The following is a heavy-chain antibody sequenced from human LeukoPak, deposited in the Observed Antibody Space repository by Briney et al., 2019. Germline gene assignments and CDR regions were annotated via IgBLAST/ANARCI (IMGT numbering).Heavy chain of an antibody. V-gene: IGHV4-59*01. D-gene: IGHD1-26*01. CDR1: GGSISSYY. J-gene: IGHJ6*03. Sequence: PSETLSRTCTGSGGSISSYYWSWLRQRPGKGLEGSGYIYYSGSTNYNPSLRSRVTISVDTTKNQFSLKLSSVTAADTAVYYCARGGAGALRGSYYYYYYMDVWGKGTTVTVSS. CDR2: IYYSGST. CDR3: ARGGAGALRGSYYYYYYMDV.